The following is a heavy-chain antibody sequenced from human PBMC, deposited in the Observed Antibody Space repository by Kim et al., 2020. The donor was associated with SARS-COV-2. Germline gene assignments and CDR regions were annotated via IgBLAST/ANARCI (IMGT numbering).Heavy chain of an antibody. CDR1: GFTFSSYA. CDR3: ARVQGPLRYFDWLPYGMDV. Sequence: GGSLRLSCAASGFTFSSYAMHWVRQAPGKGLEWVAVISYDGSNKYYADSVKGRFTISRDNSKNTLYLQMNSLRAEDTAVYYCARVQGPLRYFDWLPYGMDVWGQGTTVTVSS. CDR2: ISYDGSNK. V-gene: IGHV3-30*04. D-gene: IGHD3-9*01. J-gene: IGHJ6*02.